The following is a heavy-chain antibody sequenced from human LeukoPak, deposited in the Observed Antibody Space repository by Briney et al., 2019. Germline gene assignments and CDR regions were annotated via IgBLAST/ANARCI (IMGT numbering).Heavy chain of an antibody. CDR2: IKQDGSEI. CDR3: ARDNGWSADF. D-gene: IGHD2-15*01. CDR1: GFTLSTYW. V-gene: IGHV3-7*03. Sequence: PGGSLRLSCAASGFTLSTYWMSWVRQAPGKGLEWVANIKQDGSEIYYVDSVKGRFTISRDNAKNSLFLQMNSLRAEDTAVYYCARDNGWSADFWGQGTLVTVSS. J-gene: IGHJ4*02.